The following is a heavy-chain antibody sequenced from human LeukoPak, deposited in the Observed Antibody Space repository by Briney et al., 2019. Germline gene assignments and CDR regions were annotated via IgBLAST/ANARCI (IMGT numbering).Heavy chain of an antibody. CDR2: IYYSGRT. J-gene: IGHJ6*03. CDR1: GGSISSYY. V-gene: IGHV4-59*01. D-gene: IGHD5-12*01. CDR3: ARDLYSGYEWPGEYYYYMDV. Sequence: SETLSLTCTVSGGSISSYYWSWIRHPPGRGREWIGYIYYSGRTNHNPSLKSRVTISVDTSKNQFSLKLSSVTAADTAVYYCARDLYSGYEWPGEYYYYMDVWGKGTTVTVSS.